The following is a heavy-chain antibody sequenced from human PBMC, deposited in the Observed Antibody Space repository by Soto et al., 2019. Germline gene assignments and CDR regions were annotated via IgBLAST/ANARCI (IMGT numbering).Heavy chain of an antibody. CDR3: AKVHSGEDYYGMDV. V-gene: IGHV3-30*18. CDR2: ISYDGSNK. Sequence: PGGSLRLSCAASGFPFSTYAMHWVRQAPGKGLEWVAVISYDGSNKYYADSVKGRFTISRDNSKNTLYLQMNSLRAEDTAVYYCAKVHSGEDYYGMDVWGQGTTVTVSS. CDR1: GFPFSTYA. J-gene: IGHJ6*02. D-gene: IGHD3-10*01.